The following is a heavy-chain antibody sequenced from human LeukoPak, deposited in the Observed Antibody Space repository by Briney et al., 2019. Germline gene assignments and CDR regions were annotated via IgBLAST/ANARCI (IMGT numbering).Heavy chain of an antibody. CDR2: ISSNGGST. J-gene: IGHJ4*02. CDR3: ARGRDGYNSDY. V-gene: IGHV3-64*01. CDR1: GFTFSSYA. D-gene: IGHD5-24*01. Sequence: TGGSLRLSCAASGFTFSSYAMHWVRQAPGKGLEYVSAISSNGGSTYYANSVKGRFTISRDNSKSTLYLQMGSLRAEDMAVYYCARGRDGYNSDYWGQGTLVTVSS.